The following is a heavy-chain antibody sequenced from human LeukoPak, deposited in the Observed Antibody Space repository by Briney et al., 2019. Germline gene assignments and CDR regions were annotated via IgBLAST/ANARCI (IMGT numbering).Heavy chain of an antibody. CDR1: GYTFSSYE. V-gene: IGHV3-48*03. D-gene: IGHD3-10*02. Sequence: GGSLRLSCAASGYTFSSYEMNWVRQAPGKGLEWVSYISSSGSTIYYADSVKGRFTISRDNAKNSLYLQMNSLRAEATAVYYCAELGITMIGGVWGKGTTVTISS. J-gene: IGHJ6*04. CDR2: ISSSGSTI. CDR3: AELGITMIGGV.